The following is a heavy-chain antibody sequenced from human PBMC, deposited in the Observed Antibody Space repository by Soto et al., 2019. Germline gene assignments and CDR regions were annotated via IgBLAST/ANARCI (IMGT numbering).Heavy chain of an antibody. CDR1: GFTFSSYG. D-gene: IGHD4-17*01. J-gene: IGHJ3*02. CDR2: IWYDGSNK. V-gene: IGHV3-33*01. Sequence: GGSLRLSCAASGFTFSSYGMHWVRQAPGKGLEWVAVIWYDGSNKYYADSVKGRFTISRDNSKNTLYLQMNSLRAEDTAVYYCARELDSHDYGDFYAFDIWGQGTMVTVSS. CDR3: ARELDSHDYGDFYAFDI.